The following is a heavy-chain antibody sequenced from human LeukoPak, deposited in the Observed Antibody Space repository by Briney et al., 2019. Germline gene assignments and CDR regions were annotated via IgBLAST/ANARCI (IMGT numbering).Heavy chain of an antibody. CDR1: GGSISSYY. V-gene: IGHV4-59*01. CDR3: ARAYGSYSFDY. D-gene: IGHD1-26*01. Sequence: PSETLSLTCTVSGGSISSYYWNWIRQPPGKGLECIGYGSYSGSTDYNPSLKSRVTISVDTPKNQFSLKLSSVTAADTAVYYCARAYGSYSFDYWGQGTLVTVSS. CDR2: GSYSGST. J-gene: IGHJ4*02.